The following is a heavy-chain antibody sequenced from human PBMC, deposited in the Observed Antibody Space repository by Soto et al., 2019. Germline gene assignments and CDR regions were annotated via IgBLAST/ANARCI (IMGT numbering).Heavy chain of an antibody. D-gene: IGHD2-2*02. CDR2: MNPTSGNT. J-gene: IGHJ5*01. V-gene: IGHV1-8*01. CDR1: GYTFTKYD. Sequence: QMQLVQSGAEVKTPGASVKVSCKASGYTFTKYDMNWVRQAPGQGLEWMGWMNPTSGNTGYAQKFQGRLTMTWDTAIGIAHMELSSLRNEDTAVYYCARSDGHTFNWLDSWGQGDLVTVSA. CDR3: ARSDGHTFNWLDS.